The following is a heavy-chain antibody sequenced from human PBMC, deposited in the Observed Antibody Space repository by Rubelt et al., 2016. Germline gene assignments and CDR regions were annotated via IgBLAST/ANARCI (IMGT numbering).Heavy chain of an antibody. Sequence: QLQLQESGPGLVKPSETLSLTCTVSGGSISSSSYYWGWIRQPPGKGLEWIGYIYYSGSTNYNPSRKSRVIIQVDTSKNQSSLKLSSVAAADTAVYYCARGWYCSSTSCYANWFDPWGQGTLVTVSS. J-gene: IGHJ5*02. CDR3: ARGWYCSSTSCYANWFDP. V-gene: IGHV4-61*05. D-gene: IGHD2-2*01. CDR1: GGSISSSSYY. CDR2: IYYSGST.